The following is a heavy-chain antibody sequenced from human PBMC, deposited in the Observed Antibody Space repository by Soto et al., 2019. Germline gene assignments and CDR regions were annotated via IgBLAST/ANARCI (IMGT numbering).Heavy chain of an antibody. CDR2: ISGSGGST. CDR1: GSTFSSYA. D-gene: IGHD5-12*01. V-gene: IGHV3-23*01. Sequence: GGSLRLSCAASGSTFSSYAMSWVRQAPGKGLEWVSAISGSGGSTYYADSVKGRFTISRDNSKNTLYLQMNSLRAEDTAVYYCAKDQGGYSGYDLSYWGQGTLVTVSS. CDR3: AKDQGGYSGYDLSY. J-gene: IGHJ4*02.